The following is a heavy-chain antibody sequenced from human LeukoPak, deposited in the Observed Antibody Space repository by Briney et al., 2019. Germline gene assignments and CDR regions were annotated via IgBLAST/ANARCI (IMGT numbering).Heavy chain of an antibody. CDR1: GGSIGSSSYY. D-gene: IGHD6-19*01. CDR3: ARYPTIAVAGTRDFQH. V-gene: IGHV4-39*07. J-gene: IGHJ1*01. CDR2: IYYSGST. Sequence: SETLSLTCTVSGGSIGSSSYYWGWIRQPPGKGLEWIGSIYYSGSTYYNPSLKSRVTISVDTSKNQFSLKLSSVTAADTAVYYCARYPTIAVAGTRDFQHWGQGTLSPSPQ.